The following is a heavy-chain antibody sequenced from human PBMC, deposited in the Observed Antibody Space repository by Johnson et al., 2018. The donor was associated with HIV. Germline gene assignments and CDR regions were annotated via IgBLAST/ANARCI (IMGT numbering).Heavy chain of an antibody. D-gene: IGHD4-17*01. V-gene: IGHV3-30*03. Sequence: QVQLVESGGGVVQPGRSLRLSCAASGLTFSSYGMHWVRQAPGKGLEWVAVISYDGSNKYYADSVKGRFTISRDNSKNTLYLQMNSLRAEDTAVYYCARERDSGDSLHRRFRAFDIWGQGKMVTVSS. CDR2: ISYDGSNK. CDR3: ARERDSGDSLHRRFRAFDI. CDR1: GLTFSSYG. J-gene: IGHJ3*02.